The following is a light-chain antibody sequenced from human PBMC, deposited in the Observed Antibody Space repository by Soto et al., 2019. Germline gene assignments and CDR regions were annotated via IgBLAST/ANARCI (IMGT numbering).Light chain of an antibody. CDR1: QSVNTY. V-gene: IGKV3-11*01. CDR3: QQRSNWPLT. J-gene: IGKJ4*01. CDR2: DAS. Sequence: EIVLTQSPATLSLSPGGRATLSCRASQSVNTYLAWYQQRPGQAPRLLMYDASNRATGIPARFSGRGSGTDFTLTIDSLEPEDFAVYYCQQRSNWPLTFGGGTKVEIK.